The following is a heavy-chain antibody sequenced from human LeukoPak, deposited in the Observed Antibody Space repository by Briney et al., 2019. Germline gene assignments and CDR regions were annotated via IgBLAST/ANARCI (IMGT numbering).Heavy chain of an antibody. CDR3: ARDLLTGYSSSWFSYYYGMDV. J-gene: IGHJ6*02. D-gene: IGHD6-13*01. CDR1: GYTFTSYG. Sequence: ASVKVSCKASGYTFTSYGISWVRQAPGQGLEWMGWISAYNGNTNYAQKLQGRVTMTTDTSTSTAYMELRSLRSDDTAVYYCARDLLTGYSSSWFSYYYGMDVWGQGTTVTVSS. CDR2: ISAYNGNT. V-gene: IGHV1-18*01.